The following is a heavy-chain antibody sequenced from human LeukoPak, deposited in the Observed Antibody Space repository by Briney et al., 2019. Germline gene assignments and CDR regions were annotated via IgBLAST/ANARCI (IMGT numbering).Heavy chain of an antibody. CDR3: ASHDDGDYASFDY. J-gene: IGHJ4*02. CDR1: GFTFSSFG. D-gene: IGHD4-17*01. V-gene: IGHV3-33*01. CDR2: IWSDGNNK. Sequence: PGGSLRLSCAASGFTFSSFGMHWVRQAPGKGLEWVAVIWSDGNNKYYADSVKGRFTISRDNSKNSLYLQMNSLRAEDTAVYYCASHDDGDYASFDYWGQGTLVTVSS.